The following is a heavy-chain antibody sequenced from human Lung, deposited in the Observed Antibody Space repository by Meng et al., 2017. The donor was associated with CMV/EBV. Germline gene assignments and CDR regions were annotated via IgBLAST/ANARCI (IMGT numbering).Heavy chain of an antibody. D-gene: IGHD5-18*01. V-gene: IGHV2-70*18. Sequence: SGPXLVXPTQTLTLTCTFSGFPLITAEMCVTWVRQPPGKALEWLALIDWDDDKYYSTSLRTRLTISKDTSKNQVVLTMTNMDPVDTATYYCARIRGRSGSGYGYYFYHGMDVWXQGTTVTVSS. CDR1: GFPLITAEMC. J-gene: IGHJ6*02. CDR2: IDWDDDK. CDR3: ARIRGRSGSGYGYYFYHGMDV.